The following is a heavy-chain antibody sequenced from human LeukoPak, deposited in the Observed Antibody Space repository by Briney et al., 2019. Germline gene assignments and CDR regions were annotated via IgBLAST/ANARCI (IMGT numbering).Heavy chain of an antibody. D-gene: IGHD6-13*01. CDR3: ARQLSIAAAGTPFDP. J-gene: IGHJ5*02. CDR1: GGSFSGYY. V-gene: IGHV4-34*01. CDR2: INHSGST. Sequence: KPSETLSHTCAVYGGSFSGYYWSWIRQPPGKGLEWIGEINHSGSTNYNPSLKSRVTISVDTSKNQFSLKLSSVTAADTAVYYCARQLSIAAAGTPFDPWGQGTLVTVSS.